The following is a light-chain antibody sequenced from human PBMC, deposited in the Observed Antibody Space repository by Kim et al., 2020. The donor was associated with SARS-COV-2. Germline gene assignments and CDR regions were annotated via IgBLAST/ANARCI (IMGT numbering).Light chain of an antibody. V-gene: IGLV2-23*02. J-gene: IGLJ2*01. CDR3: CTYAGIVTV. Sequence: TFTGTGASIDGVGYVLGYRYQQYTGTTPKLMIYEVTKRPSAVSVPCSGSKSGNTASLTSSGLQAEDESDYYCCTYAGIVTVFGGGTQLTVL. CDR1: SIDGVGYVL. CDR2: EVT.